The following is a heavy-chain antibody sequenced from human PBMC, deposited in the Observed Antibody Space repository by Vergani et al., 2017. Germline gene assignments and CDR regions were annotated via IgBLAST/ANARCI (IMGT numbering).Heavy chain of an antibody. Sequence: EVQLLESGGGLVQPGGSLRLSCAASGFTFSSYAMSWVRQAPGKGLEWVSAISGSGGSTYYADSVKGRFTISRDNAKNSLYLQMNSLRAEDTAVYYCARAAFYYDSSVYYSVVDYWGQGTLVTVSS. CDR1: GFTFSSYA. CDR2: ISGSGGST. J-gene: IGHJ4*02. CDR3: ARAAFYYDSSVYYSVVDY. D-gene: IGHD3-22*01. V-gene: IGHV3-23*01.